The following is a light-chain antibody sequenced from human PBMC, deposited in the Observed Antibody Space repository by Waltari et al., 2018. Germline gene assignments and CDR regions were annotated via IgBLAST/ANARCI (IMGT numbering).Light chain of an antibody. Sequence: DIQMTQSPSTLSASVGDRVTITCRASQNINRWLAWYQQKTGTVPKLLIFKASSLKSGVPSRFSGSGSGTEFTLTISSLQPDDFATYYCQQYNSYPRTFGQGTKVEIK. CDR3: QQYNSYPRT. CDR2: KAS. V-gene: IGKV1-5*03. CDR1: QNINRW. J-gene: IGKJ1*01.